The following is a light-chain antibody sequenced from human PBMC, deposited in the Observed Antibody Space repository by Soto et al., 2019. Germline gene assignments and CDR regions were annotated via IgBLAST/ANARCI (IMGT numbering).Light chain of an antibody. CDR2: GAS. Sequence: EIVLTQSPGTLSLSPRERATLSCRASQSVSSSSLAWYQHQPGQAPRLLVYGASSRATGIPDRFSGSGSGTDFTLTISRLEPEDFALYYCQQYGSSPLTFGQGTKVDIK. J-gene: IGKJ1*01. V-gene: IGKV3-20*01. CDR3: QQYGSSPLT. CDR1: QSVSSSS.